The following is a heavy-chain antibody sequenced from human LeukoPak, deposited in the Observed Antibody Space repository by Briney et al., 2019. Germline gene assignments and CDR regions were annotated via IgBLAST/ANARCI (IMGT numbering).Heavy chain of an antibody. Sequence: GASVKVSCKASGYTFTSYGISWVRQAPGQGLEWMGWISAYNGNTNYAQKLQGRATMTTDTSTSTAYMELRSLRSDDTAVYYCAREAKGSSGYYCYFDYWGQGTLVTVSS. CDR2: ISAYNGNT. V-gene: IGHV1-18*01. D-gene: IGHD3-22*01. CDR1: GYTFTSYG. J-gene: IGHJ4*02. CDR3: AREAKGSSGYYCYFDY.